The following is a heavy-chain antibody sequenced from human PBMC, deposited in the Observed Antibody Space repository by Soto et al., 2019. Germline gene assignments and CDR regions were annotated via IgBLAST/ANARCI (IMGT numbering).Heavy chain of an antibody. CDR3: AREIERLLGY. D-gene: IGHD3-3*01. CDR1: GFSFSSYA. Sequence: QVQVVESGGGVVQPGRSLRLSFAASGFSFSSYAMHWVRQAPGKGLEWMAVISYDAYNKDYADSVKGRFSISRDNSKNTLYLQMNSLRAEDTAVYYCAREIERLLGYWGQGTLVTVSS. J-gene: IGHJ4*02. V-gene: IGHV3-30-3*01. CDR2: ISYDAYNK.